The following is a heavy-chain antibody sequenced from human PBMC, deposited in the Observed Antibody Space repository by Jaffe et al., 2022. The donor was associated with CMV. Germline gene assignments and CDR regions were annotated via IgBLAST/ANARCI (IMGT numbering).Heavy chain of an antibody. D-gene: IGHD3-22*01. CDR3: VKEPFSDRSGPKGSLDS. Sequence: EVQLVESGGGLVQPGRSLALSCAGSGFNLDDHAIHWVRQAPGKGLEWVSSIRWSTDKKLYADTVKGRFTISRDNARNSLYLQMHALRPEDTAFYYCVKEPFSDRSGPKGSLDSWGRGTLVTVST. CDR2: IRWSTDKK. J-gene: IGHJ4*02. CDR1: GFNLDDHA. V-gene: IGHV3-9*01.